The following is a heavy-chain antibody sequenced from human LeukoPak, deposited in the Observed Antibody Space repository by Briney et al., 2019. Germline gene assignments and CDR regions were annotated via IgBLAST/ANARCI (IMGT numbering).Heavy chain of an antibody. V-gene: IGHV3-7*01. J-gene: IGHJ4*02. Sequence: GGSLRLPCAASGFTFSSYWMSWVRQAPGKGLEWVANIKQDGSEKYYVDSVKGRFTISRDNAKNTLYLQMNSLRAEDTALYYCVRGQARAWGLDYWGQGTLVTVSS. CDR1: GFTFSSYW. CDR3: VRGQARAWGLDY. D-gene: IGHD3-16*01. CDR2: IKQDGSEK.